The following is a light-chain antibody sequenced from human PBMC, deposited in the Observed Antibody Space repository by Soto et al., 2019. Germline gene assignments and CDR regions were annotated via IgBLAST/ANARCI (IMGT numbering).Light chain of an antibody. CDR1: QSVSNNY. V-gene: IGKV3-20*01. CDR3: EQYGSSGT. J-gene: IGKJ1*01. CDR2: GAS. Sequence: EIVLTQSPGTLSLSPGERATLSCRASQSVSNNYLAWYQQKPGQAPRLLIYGASNRATGIPDRFSGSGSGTDFTLNISRLAPEDFAVYYCEQYGSSGTFGQGTKVEIK.